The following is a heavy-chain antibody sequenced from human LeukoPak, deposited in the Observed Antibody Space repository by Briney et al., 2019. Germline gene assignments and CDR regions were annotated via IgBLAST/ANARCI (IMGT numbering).Heavy chain of an antibody. J-gene: IGHJ4*02. CDR1: LGSIRRHF. V-gene: IGHV4-59*11. CDR2: IPYKGLT. Sequence: SETLSLTRSLSLGSIRRHFWSAIRQPPAKGLEWIGDIPYKGLTTSPPSLNSRVTISADPSTNQFSLRLPSVPAVDTAVSYCAGSRFCRRKRCYPQYWGPGTLVTVSS. D-gene: IGHD2-2*01. CDR3: AGSRFCRRKRCYPQY.